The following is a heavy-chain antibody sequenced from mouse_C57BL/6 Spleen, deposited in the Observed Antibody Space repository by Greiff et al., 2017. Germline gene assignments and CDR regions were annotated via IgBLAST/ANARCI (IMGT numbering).Heavy chain of an antibody. CDR3: VYYGYDGRVVGFDY. CDR1: GYSFTDYN. V-gene: IGHV1-39*01. D-gene: IGHD2-2*01. Sequence: VQPGASVKISCKASGYSFTDYNMNWVKQSNGKSLEWIGVINPNYGTTSYNQKFKGKATLTVDQSSSTAYMQLNSLTSEDSAVYYCVYYGYDGRVVGFDYWGQGTSLTVSS. CDR2: INPNYGTT. J-gene: IGHJ2*02.